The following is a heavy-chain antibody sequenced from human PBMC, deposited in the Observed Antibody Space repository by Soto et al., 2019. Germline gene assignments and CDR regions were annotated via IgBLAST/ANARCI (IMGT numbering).Heavy chain of an antibody. CDR3: STNLCAIVVVPTGREACDV. V-gene: IGHV3-23*01. J-gene: IGHJ3*01. D-gene: IGHD2-2*01. CDR1: GLTFSSFA. Sequence: EAQLLESGGGLVQPGGSLRLSCAASGLTFSSFAMSWVRQAPGKGLEWVSAISNSGDSAHYADSVKGRFTISRDNSKNTQQLRLNSVRGEETAIAYCSTNLCAIVVVPTGREACDVWGEGTMVTVSS. CDR2: ISNSGDSA.